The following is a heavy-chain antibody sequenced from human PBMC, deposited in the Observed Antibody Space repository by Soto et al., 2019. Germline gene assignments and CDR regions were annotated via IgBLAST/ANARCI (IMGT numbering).Heavy chain of an antibody. V-gene: IGHV5-51*01. CDR3: ARVGPGGWYDQGYYYYYMDV. J-gene: IGHJ6*03. Sequence: GESLKISCKGSGYSFTRYWIGWVRQMPGKGLEWMGIIYPGDSDTRYSPSFQGQVTISADKSISTAYLQWSSLKASDTAMYYCARVGPGGWYDQGYYYYYMDVWGKGTTVTVSS. CDR2: IYPGDSDT. D-gene: IGHD6-19*01. CDR1: GYSFTRYW.